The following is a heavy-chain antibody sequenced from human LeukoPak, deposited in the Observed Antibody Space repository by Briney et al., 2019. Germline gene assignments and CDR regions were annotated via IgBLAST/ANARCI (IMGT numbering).Heavy chain of an antibody. CDR2: ICSSSSYI. V-gene: IGHV3-21*01. J-gene: IGHJ2*01. CDR1: GFTFSSYS. CDR3: ARKGAKMATIENWYFDL. Sequence: PGGSLRLSCAASGFTFSSYSMNWVRQAPGKGLEWVSSICSSSSYIYYADSVKGRFTISRDNAKNSLYLQMNSLRAEDTAVYYCARKGAKMATIENWYFDLWGRGTLVTVSS. D-gene: IGHD5-24*01.